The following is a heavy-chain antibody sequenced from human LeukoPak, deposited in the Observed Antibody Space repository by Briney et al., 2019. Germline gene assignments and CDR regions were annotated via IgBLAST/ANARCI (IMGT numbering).Heavy chain of an antibody. V-gene: IGHV3-11*03. CDR3: ATYYYASGSSD. D-gene: IGHD3-10*01. Sequence: GGSLRLSCAASRFTFSNSAMSWIRQAPGKGLEWVSYISTHSTYTHYADSVRGRFTISRDNAKNSLYLQMNSLRAEDTAVYYCATYYYASGSSDWGQGTLVTVSS. CDR2: ISTHSTYT. CDR1: RFTFSNSA. J-gene: IGHJ4*02.